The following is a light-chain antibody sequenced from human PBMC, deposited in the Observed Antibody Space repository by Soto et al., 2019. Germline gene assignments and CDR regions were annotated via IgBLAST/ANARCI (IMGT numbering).Light chain of an antibody. CDR2: DAS. V-gene: IGKV1-5*01. CDR1: QSISSW. J-gene: IGKJ2*01. CDR3: QQYNSYSPVT. Sequence: DIQMTQSPSTLSASVGDRVTITCRASQSISSWLAWYQQKPGKAPKLLIYDASSLESGVPSRFSGSGSGTEFPLTISSLQPDDFATYYCQQYNSYSPVTFGQGTKLQSK.